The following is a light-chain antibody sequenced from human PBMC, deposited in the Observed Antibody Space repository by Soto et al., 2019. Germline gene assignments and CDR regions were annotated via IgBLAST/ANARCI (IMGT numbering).Light chain of an antibody. Sequence: IVLTQSPGTLSLSPGERATLSCSASQSVASRALSWYQQKPGQAPRLLLYSASKRATGITHRFSGSGSGTDFTLTISSREPEDFAVYYCQQYGSSPPMYTFGQGTKLEIK. V-gene: IGKV3-20*01. CDR2: SAS. J-gene: IGKJ2*01. CDR3: QQYGSSPPMYT. CDR1: QSVASRA.